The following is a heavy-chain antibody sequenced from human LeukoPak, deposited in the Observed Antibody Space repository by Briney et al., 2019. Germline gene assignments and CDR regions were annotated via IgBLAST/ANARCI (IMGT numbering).Heavy chain of an antibody. CDR2: IYHSGST. CDR3: ARVVLRSGYWYFDL. Sequence: PSETLSLTCTVSGGSISSYYWSWIRQPPGKGLEWIGDIYHSGSTNYNPSLKSRVTISVDTSKNQFSLKLSSVTAADTAVYYCARVVLRSGYWYFDLWGRGTLVTVSP. CDR1: GGSISSYY. D-gene: IGHD2/OR15-2a*01. J-gene: IGHJ2*01. V-gene: IGHV4-59*01.